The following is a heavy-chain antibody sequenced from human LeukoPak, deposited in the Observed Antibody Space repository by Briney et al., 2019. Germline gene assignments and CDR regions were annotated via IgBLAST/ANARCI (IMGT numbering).Heavy chain of an antibody. J-gene: IGHJ4*02. V-gene: IGHV4-34*01. CDR2: INHSGST. D-gene: IGHD1-1*01. CDR1: GGSISSYY. CDR3: ARNGVRKNGFNDY. Sequence: PSETLSLTCTVSGGSISSYYWSWIRQPPGKGLEWIGEINHSGSTNYNPSLKSRVTISVDTSKNQFSLKLSSVTAANTAVYYCARNGVRKNGFNDYWGQGTLVTVSS.